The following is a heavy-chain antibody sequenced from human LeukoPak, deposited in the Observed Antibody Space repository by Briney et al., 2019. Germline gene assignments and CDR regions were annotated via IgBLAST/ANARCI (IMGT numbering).Heavy chain of an antibody. D-gene: IGHD2-2*01. CDR2: INPNSGGT. V-gene: IGHV1-2*02. Sequence: ASVKVSCKASGYTFTGYYMHWVRRAPGQGLEWMGWINPNSGGTNYAQKFQGRVTMTRDTSISTAYMELSRLRSDDTAVYYCARELYCSSTSCYRVLDYWGQGTLVTVSS. J-gene: IGHJ4*02. CDR1: GYTFTGYY. CDR3: ARELYCSSTSCYRVLDY.